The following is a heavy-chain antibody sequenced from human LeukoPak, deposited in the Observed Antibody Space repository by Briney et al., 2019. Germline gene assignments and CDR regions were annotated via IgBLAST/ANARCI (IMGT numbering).Heavy chain of an antibody. Sequence: SVKVSCKASGGTFISYAISWVRQAPGQGLEWMGGIIPIFGTANYAQKFQGRVTITADESTSTAYMELSSLRSEDTAVYYCAEGIVVVPAATSGYFQHWGQGTLVTVSS. J-gene: IGHJ1*01. CDR1: GGTFISYA. D-gene: IGHD2-2*01. CDR2: IIPIFGTA. CDR3: AEGIVVVPAATSGYFQH. V-gene: IGHV1-69*13.